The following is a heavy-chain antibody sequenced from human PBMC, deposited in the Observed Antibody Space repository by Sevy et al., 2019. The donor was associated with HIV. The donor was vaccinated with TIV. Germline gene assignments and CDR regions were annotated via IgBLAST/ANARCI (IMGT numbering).Heavy chain of an antibody. CDR1: GFTFSSYA. CDR3: ARGGRVVVPAAKGGWFDP. D-gene: IGHD2-2*01. V-gene: IGHV3-30*04. J-gene: IGHJ5*02. Sequence: GGSLRLSCAASGFTFSSYAMHWVRQAPGKGLEWVAVISYDGSNKYYADSVKGRFTISRDNSKNTLYLQMNSLRAEDTAVYYCARGGRVVVPAAKGGWFDPWGQGTLVTVSS. CDR2: ISYDGSNK.